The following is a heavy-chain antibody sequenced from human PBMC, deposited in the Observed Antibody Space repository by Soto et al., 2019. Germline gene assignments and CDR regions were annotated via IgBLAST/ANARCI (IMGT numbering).Heavy chain of an antibody. CDR3: AKDRKDGYIDY. CDR1: GFTFSSYS. CDR2: ISSSSTTI. J-gene: IGHJ4*02. Sequence: GGSLRLSCAASGFTFSSYSMNWVRQAPGKGLEWVSYISSSSTTIYYADSVKGRFTISRDNAKNSLYLQMNSLRAEDTAVYYCAKDRKDGYIDYWGQGTLVTVSS. V-gene: IGHV3-48*01.